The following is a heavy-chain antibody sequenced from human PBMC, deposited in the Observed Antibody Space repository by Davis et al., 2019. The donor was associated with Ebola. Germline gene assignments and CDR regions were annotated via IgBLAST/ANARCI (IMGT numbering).Heavy chain of an antibody. Sequence: MPGGSLRLSCTASGFTVSSNHMSWVRQAPGKGLEWIGYIYYSGSNNYNPSLKSRVTISVDTSKNQFSLKLSSVTAADTAVYYCARGEYSSGEDYWGQGTLVTVSS. CDR1: GFTVSSNH. CDR3: ARGEYSSGEDY. CDR2: IYYSGSN. D-gene: IGHD6-19*01. V-gene: IGHV4-59*02. J-gene: IGHJ4*02.